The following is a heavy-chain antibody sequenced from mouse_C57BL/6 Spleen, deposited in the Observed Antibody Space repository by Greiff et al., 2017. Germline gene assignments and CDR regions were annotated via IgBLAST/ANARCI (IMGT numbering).Heavy chain of an antibody. CDR2: IDPETGGT. CDR3: TRRLLDY. D-gene: IGHD1-2*01. V-gene: IGHV1-15*01. CDR1: GYTFTNYE. J-gene: IGHJ2*01. Sequence: QVQLQQSGAELVRPGASVTLSCKASGYTFTNYEMHWVKQTPVHGLEWIGAIDPETGGTAYNQKFKGKAILTADKSSSTAYMELRSLTSEDSAVYYCTRRLLDYWGQGTTLTVSS.